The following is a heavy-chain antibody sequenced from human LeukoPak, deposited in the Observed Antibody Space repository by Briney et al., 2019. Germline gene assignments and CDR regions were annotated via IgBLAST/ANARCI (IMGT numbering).Heavy chain of an antibody. D-gene: IGHD3-3*01. J-gene: IGHJ4*02. CDR1: GGSISSGDYY. V-gene: IGHV4-30-4*08. CDR2: IYYSGST. Sequence: SETLSLTCTVSGGSISSGDYYWSWIRQSPGKGLEWIGYIYYSGSTYYNPSLKSRVTISVDTSKNQFSLKLSPVTAADTAVYYCARDSVPNDFWSGYLDYWGQGTLVTVSS. CDR3: ARDSVPNDFWSGYLDY.